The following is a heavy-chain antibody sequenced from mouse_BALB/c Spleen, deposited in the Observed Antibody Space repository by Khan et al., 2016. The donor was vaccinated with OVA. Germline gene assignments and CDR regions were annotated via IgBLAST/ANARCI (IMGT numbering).Heavy chain of an antibody. Sequence: QVQLKESGPDLVAPSQSLSITCTVSGFFLTNYAIHWVRQPPGKGLEWLVVIWSDGRTTYNSALKSRLSISKDNSKSQVFLKINSLQTDDTAMYYCARHQFPLSMDSWGQGISVTVSS. CDR1: GFFLTNYA. CDR2: IWSDGRT. CDR3: ARHQFPLSMDS. J-gene: IGHJ4*01. V-gene: IGHV2-6-2*01.